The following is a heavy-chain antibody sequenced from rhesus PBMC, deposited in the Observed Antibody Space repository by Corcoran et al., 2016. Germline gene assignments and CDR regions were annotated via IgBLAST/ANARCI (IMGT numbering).Heavy chain of an antibody. D-gene: IGHD6-43*01. CDR1: GGSISGYYY. CDR2: IYGSGGGN. Sequence: QVQLQESGPGLVKPSATLSLTCAVSGGSISGYYYWSWIRPPPGKGLECIGSIYGSGGGNYLNPSLKSRVTLSVDTSKNQFSLKLSSVTAADTAVYYCARFSSYDAFDFWGQGLRVTVSS. CDR3: ARFSSYDAFDF. V-gene: IGHV4S14*01. J-gene: IGHJ3*01.